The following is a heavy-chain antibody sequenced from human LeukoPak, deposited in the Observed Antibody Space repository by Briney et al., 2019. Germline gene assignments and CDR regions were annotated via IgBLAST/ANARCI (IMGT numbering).Heavy chain of an antibody. J-gene: IGHJ4*02. CDR2: IYYSGST. CDR3: AREGVAAAGKLDY. CDR1: GGSIGSYY. D-gene: IGHD6-13*01. Sequence: QPSETLSLTCTVSGGSIGSYYWSWIRQPPGKGLEWIGYIYYSGSTNYNPSLKSRVTISLDTSKNQFSMNLISVTAADTAVYYCAREGVAAAGKLDYWGQGTLVTVSS. V-gene: IGHV4-59*01.